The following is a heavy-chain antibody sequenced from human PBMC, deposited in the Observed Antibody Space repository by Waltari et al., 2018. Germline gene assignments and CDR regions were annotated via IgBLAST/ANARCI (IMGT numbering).Heavy chain of an antibody. D-gene: IGHD6-19*01. J-gene: IGHJ5*02. Sequence: QVQLVQSGAEVKKPGASVKVSCKASGYTFTSYAMHWVRQAPGQRLEWMGWINAGNGNTKKSKKFQGRVTITRDTSASTAYMELSSLRSEDTAVYYCARDNSQWLVLSWLFGWFDPWGQGTLVTVSS. CDR2: INAGNGNT. CDR3: ARDNSQWLVLSWLFGWFDP. V-gene: IGHV1-3*01. CDR1: GYTFTSYA.